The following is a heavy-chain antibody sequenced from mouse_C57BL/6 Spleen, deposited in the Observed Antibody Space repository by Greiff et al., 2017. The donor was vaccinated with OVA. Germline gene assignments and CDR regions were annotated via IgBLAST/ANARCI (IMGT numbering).Heavy chain of an antibody. J-gene: IGHJ4*01. D-gene: IGHD1-1*01. Sequence: EVKLMESGGDLVKPGGSLKLSCAASGFTFSSYGMSWVRQTPDKRLEWVATISSGGSYTYYPDSVKGRFTISRDNAKNTLYLQMSSLKSEDTAMYYCARHPSYYGSSYDYAMDYWGQGTSVTVSS. V-gene: IGHV5-6*01. CDR1: GFTFSSYG. CDR2: ISSGGSYT. CDR3: ARHPSYYGSSYDYAMDY.